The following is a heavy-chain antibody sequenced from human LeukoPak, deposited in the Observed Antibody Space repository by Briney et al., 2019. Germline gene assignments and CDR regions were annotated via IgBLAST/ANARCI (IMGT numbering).Heavy chain of an antibody. D-gene: IGHD4-17*01. CDR1: GFTFSSYA. CDR2: FSGSGGST. CDR3: AKDRNGDFAYYFDF. J-gene: IGHJ4*02. V-gene: IGHV3-23*01. Sequence: PGGSLRLSCAASGFTFSSYAMSWVRQAPGKGLECISGFSGSGGSTYYADSVKGRFTISRDNSKNTLYLQMSSLRAEDTAVYYCAKDRNGDFAYYFDFWGQGTLVTVSS.